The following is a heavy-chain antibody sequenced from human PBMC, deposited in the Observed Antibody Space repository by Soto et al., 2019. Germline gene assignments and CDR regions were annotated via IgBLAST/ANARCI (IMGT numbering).Heavy chain of an antibody. CDR3: ANNPLGGSYLGLDYYGMDV. D-gene: IGHD1-26*01. J-gene: IGHJ6*02. CDR2: IKQDGSEK. CDR1: GFTFSSYW. V-gene: IGHV3-7*03. Sequence: GGSLRLSCAASGFTFSSYWMSWVRQAPGKGLEWVANIKQDGSEKYYVDSVKGRFTISRDNAKNTLYLQMNRLRAEDTAVYYCANNPLGGSYLGLDYYGMDVWGQGTTVTVSS.